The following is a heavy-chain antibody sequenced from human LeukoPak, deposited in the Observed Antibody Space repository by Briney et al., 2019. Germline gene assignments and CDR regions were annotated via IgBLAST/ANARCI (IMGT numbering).Heavy chain of an antibody. CDR1: DGSITNHD. V-gene: IGHV4-59*11. CDR3: ARDKDGGYGY. J-gene: IGHJ4*02. Sequence: EPSETLSLTCTVSDGSITNHDWSWVRQSPGKGLEFIGYVHYSGTTHYNPSLSSRVTISVDTSKNQISLKLSSVTAADTAVYYCARDKDGGYGYWGQGTLVTVSS. D-gene: IGHD6-25*01. CDR2: VHYSGTT.